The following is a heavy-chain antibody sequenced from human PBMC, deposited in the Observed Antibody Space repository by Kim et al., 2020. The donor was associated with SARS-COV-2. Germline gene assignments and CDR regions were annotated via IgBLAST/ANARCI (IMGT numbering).Heavy chain of an antibody. CDR3: ARARVGIFGVVTHFDY. D-gene: IGHD3-3*01. Sequence: SLKNRVTISVDTSKTQFSLKLSSVTAADTAVYYCARARVGIFGVVTHFDYWGQGTLVTVSS. V-gene: IGHV4-59*01. J-gene: IGHJ4*02.